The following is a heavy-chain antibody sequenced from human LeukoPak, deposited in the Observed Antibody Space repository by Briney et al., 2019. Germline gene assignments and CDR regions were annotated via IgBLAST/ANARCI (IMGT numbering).Heavy chain of an antibody. J-gene: IGHJ4*02. Sequence: GGSLRLSCSASGFTFSSYAMHWVRQAPGKGLEWVAVISYDGSNKYYADSVKGRFTISRDNSKNTLYLQMNSLRAEDTAVYYCARAAYYDILTGQYFDYWGQGTLVTVSS. D-gene: IGHD3-9*01. CDR2: ISYDGSNK. V-gene: IGHV3-30-3*01. CDR3: ARAAYYDILTGQYFDY. CDR1: GFTFSSYA.